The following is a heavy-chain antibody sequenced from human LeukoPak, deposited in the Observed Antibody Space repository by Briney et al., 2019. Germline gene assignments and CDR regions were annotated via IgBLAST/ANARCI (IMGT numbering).Heavy chain of an antibody. J-gene: IGHJ4*02. CDR2: INHSGST. D-gene: IGHD3-22*01. CDR3: ARIVVVTALRIDY. V-gene: IGHV4-34*01. CDR1: GGSFSGYY. Sequence: SETLSLTCAVYGGSFSGYYWSWIRQPPGKGLEWIGEINHSGSTNYNPSLKSRVTMSVDTSKNQFSLKLSSVTAADTAVYYCARIVVVTALRIDYWGQGTLVTVSS.